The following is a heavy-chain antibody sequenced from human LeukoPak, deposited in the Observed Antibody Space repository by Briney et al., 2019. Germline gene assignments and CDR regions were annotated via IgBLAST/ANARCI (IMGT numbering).Heavy chain of an antibody. V-gene: IGHV1-18*01. J-gene: IGHJ4*02. Sequence: ASGKVSCKASGYTFTSYGISWVRQAPGQGREWMGWTSAYNGNTNYAQTPQGRVTMTTDTSTSTAYMELRSLRSEGTAVYCCARGPPGDYWGQGTLVTVSS. CDR1: GYTFTSYG. CDR2: TSAYNGNT. D-gene: IGHD3-10*01. CDR3: ARGPPGDY.